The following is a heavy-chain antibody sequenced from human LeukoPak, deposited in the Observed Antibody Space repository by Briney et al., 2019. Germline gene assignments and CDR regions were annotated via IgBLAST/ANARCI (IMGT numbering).Heavy chain of an antibody. D-gene: IGHD6-19*01. CDR1: GFTFSSYW. CDR2: INSDGSST. Sequence: GGSLRLACAASGFTFSSYWMHWVRQAPEKWMVWVSGINSDGSSTSYADSVKGRFTISRDNAKNTLYLQMNSLRAEDTAVYYCARGTSSGWYGPGGYWGQGTLVTVFS. V-gene: IGHV3-74*01. J-gene: IGHJ4*02. CDR3: ARGTSSGWYGPGGY.